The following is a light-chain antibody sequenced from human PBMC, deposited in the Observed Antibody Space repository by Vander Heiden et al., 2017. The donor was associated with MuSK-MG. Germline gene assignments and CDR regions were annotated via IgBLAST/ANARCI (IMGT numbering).Light chain of an antibody. V-gene: IGKV3-11*01. CDR1: QSVSSY. Sequence: EIVLTQSPATLSLSPGERATLSCRASQSVSSYLAWYQQKPGQAPRLLIYDASNRATGIPARFSGSGSGTDFTLTISSLEPEDLAIYYCQHHRNWPPHTFGQGTKLEIK. J-gene: IGKJ2*01. CDR3: QHHRNWPPHT. CDR2: DAS.